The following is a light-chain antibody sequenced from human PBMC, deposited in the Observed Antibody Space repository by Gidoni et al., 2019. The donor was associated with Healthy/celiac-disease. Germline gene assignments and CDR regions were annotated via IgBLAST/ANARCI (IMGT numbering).Light chain of an antibody. CDR2: GAS. V-gene: IGKV3-20*01. Sequence: EIVLTQSPGTLSLSPGERATLSCRASQSVSSSYLAWYQQKPGQAPRLLIYGASSRATGIPHRCSGSGSGTDFTLTISRLEPEDFAVYYRQQYGSSLRTFGPGTKVDIK. CDR3: QQYGSSLRT. J-gene: IGKJ3*01. CDR1: QSVSSSY.